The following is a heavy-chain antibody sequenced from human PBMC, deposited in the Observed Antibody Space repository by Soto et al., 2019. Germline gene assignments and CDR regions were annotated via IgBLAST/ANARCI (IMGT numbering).Heavy chain of an antibody. D-gene: IGHD1-26*01. J-gene: IGHJ3*02. V-gene: IGHV1-24*01. Sequence: ASVKVSCKVSGYTLTELSMHWVRQAPGKGLEWMGGFDPEDGETIYAQKFQGRVTMTEDTSTDTAYMELSSLRSEDTAVYYCATHYDYYGAFDIWGQRTMVTVSS. CDR1: GYTLTELS. CDR3: ATHYDYYGAFDI. CDR2: FDPEDGET.